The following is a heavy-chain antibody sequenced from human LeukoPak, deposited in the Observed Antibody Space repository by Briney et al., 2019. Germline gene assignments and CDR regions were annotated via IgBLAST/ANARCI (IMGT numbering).Heavy chain of an antibody. CDR2: IGYSGST. V-gene: IGHV4-39*07. J-gene: IGHJ4*02. Sequence: SETLSLTCTVSGDPSTNYIYSWGWIRQPPGQGLAWIASIGYSGSTYYNPSLKSRATISVDTSKNQFSLKLTSVTAADTAVYYCARLGAPPFDYWGQGTLVTVSS. CDR3: ARLGAPPFDY. CDR1: GDPSTNYIYS. D-gene: IGHD7-27*01.